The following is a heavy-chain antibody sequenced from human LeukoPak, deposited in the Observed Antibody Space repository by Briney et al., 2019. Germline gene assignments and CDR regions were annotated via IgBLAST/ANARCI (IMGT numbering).Heavy chain of an antibody. D-gene: IGHD2-2*02. CDR1: GYSFTSYW. Sequence: GESLKISCKGSGYSFTSYWIGWVRQMPGKGVEWMGIIYPGDSDTRYSPSFQGQVTISADKSISTAYLQWSSLKASDTAMYYCARRYCSSTSCNRRLPFDYWGQGTLVTVSS. CDR2: IYPGDSDT. J-gene: IGHJ4*02. V-gene: IGHV5-51*01. CDR3: ARRYCSSTSCNRRLPFDY.